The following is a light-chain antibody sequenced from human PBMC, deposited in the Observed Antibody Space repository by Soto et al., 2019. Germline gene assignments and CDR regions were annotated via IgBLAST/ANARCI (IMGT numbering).Light chain of an antibody. CDR3: AAWDDSLSGVV. CDR1: SSNIGSNY. V-gene: IGLV1-47*01. J-gene: IGLJ2*01. Sequence: QPVLTHPPSASGTPGQRVTISCSGSSSNIGSNYVYWYQQLPGTAPKLLIYGTNQRPSGVPDRFSGSKSGTSASLAISGLRSEDEADYYCAAWDDSLSGVVFGGGTKVTVL. CDR2: GTN.